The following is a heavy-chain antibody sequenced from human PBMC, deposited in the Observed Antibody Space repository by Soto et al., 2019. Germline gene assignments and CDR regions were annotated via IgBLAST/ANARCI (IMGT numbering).Heavy chain of an antibody. J-gene: IGHJ4*02. CDR3: SRLPNIGPNPPFDH. CDR2: IHYSGNY. V-gene: IGHV4-59*08. D-gene: IGHD2-15*01. Sequence: QVQLQESGPRLVKPSETLSLTCAVSGDSITSNHWRWVRQSPGKGLECIGWIHYSGNYIYNPSLRVRIRISLDTSMSQFSLMLTSVTAADTAVYYCSRLPNIGPNPPFDHWGQGILVTVSS. CDR1: GDSITSNH.